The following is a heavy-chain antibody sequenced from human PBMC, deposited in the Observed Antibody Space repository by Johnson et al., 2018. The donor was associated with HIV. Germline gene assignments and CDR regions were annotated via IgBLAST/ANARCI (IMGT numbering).Heavy chain of an antibody. CDR1: GFMFSRYW. CDR2: IKQDGSEK. D-gene: IGHD5-18*01. J-gene: IGHJ3*02. CDR3: AREVGIQLWSSDAFDI. V-gene: IGHV3-7*03. Sequence: VQLVESGGGLVQPGGSLRLSCAASGFMFSRYWMSWVRQATGKGLEWVANIKQDGSEKYYVDSVKGRFTISRDNAKNSLYVQMNSLRAEDTALFYCAREVGIQLWSSDAFDIWGQGTIVTFSS.